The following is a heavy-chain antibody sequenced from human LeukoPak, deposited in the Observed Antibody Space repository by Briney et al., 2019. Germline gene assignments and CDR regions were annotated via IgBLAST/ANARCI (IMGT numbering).Heavy chain of an antibody. J-gene: IGHJ4*02. D-gene: IGHD3-10*01. CDR3: ARDSGRGFYEMAY. V-gene: IGHV1-3*04. CDR1: GYTFSNYA. CDR2: INTANGNT. Sequence: GASVKVSCKASGYTFSNYAIHWVRQAPGERLEWMGWINTANGNTIYSQKFQGRVTITRDTSASTAYMELSSLRSEDTAVYFCARDSGRGFYEMAYRGQGTLVTVSS.